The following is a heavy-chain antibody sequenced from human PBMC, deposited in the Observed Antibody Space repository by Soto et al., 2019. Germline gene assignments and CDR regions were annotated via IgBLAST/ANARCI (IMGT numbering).Heavy chain of an antibody. D-gene: IGHD3-10*01. CDR2: IYYSGST. J-gene: IGHJ6*02. V-gene: IGHV4-31*03. Sequence: QVQLQESGPGLVKSSQTLSLTCTVSGGSISSVGNYWSWIRQHPGKGLEWIGYIYYSGSTNYNPSLKSRVTISVDTSKNQFSLKLNSVTAADTAVYYCARARMVRGIIYYYGMDVWGQGTTVTVSS. CDR1: GGSISSVGNY. CDR3: ARARMVRGIIYYYGMDV.